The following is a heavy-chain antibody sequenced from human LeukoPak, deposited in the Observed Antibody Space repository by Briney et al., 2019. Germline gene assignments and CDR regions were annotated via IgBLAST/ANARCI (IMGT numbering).Heavy chain of an antibody. CDR3: TRDQTPYY. J-gene: IGHJ4*02. V-gene: IGHV3-49*04. CDR2: IASETYGGTA. Sequence: PGGSLRLSCAASGFTFSNAWMSWVRQAPGKGLEWVGFIASETYGGTAEYAASVRGRFTISRDDSESIAYLQMNSLKTEDTAVYYCTRDQTPYYWGQGTLVTVSS. CDR1: GFTFSNAW.